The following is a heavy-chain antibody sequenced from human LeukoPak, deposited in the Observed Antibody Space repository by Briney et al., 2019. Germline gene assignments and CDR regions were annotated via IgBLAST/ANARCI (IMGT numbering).Heavy chain of an antibody. CDR3: ARGGFNHGFDI. D-gene: IGHD1-14*01. V-gene: IGHV3-74*01. J-gene: IGHJ3*02. CDR1: GFTFSSYW. CDR2: IDNDGSDT. Sequence: GGSLRLSCAASGFTFSSYWRHWVRQAPGKGLAWFPRIDNDGSDTIFADSVKGGFTLSRDNAKNPLYLQMNSLRAEETAVYYCARGGFNHGFDIWGQGTMVTVS.